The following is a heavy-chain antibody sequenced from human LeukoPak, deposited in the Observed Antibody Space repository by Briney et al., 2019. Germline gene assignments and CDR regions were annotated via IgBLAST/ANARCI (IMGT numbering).Heavy chain of an antibody. CDR3: AGGGSYYAIDS. V-gene: IGHV3-48*04. D-gene: IGHD1-26*01. J-gene: IGHJ4*02. Sequence: GGSLRLSCAASGFTFSSYAMSWVRQAPGKGLEWVSYISSRSSTIYYADSVKGRFTISRDNAKNSLDLQMNSLRAEDTAVYYCAGGGSYYAIDSWGQGTLVTVSS. CDR2: ISSRSSTI. CDR1: GFTFSSYA.